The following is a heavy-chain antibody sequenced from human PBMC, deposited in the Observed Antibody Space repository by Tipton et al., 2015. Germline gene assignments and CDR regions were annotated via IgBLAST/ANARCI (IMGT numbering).Heavy chain of an antibody. CDR2: IYYSGST. D-gene: IGHD3-10*01. CDR1: AYSISSDYY. J-gene: IGHJ3*02. Sequence: TLSLTCAVSAYSISSDYYWSWIRQPPGKGLEWIGYIYYSGSTNYNPSLKSRVTISVDTSNKQISLNLSSVTAADTAVYYCARSDVERNTVFVFEIWGPGTMVTVSS. CDR3: ARSDVERNTVFVFEI. V-gene: IGHV4-61*01.